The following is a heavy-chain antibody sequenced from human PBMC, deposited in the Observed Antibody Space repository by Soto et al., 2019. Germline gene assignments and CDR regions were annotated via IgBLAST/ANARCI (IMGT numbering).Heavy chain of an antibody. CDR2: ISDSGDST. D-gene: IGHD2-15*01. CDR3: ANGCGGTCYSRIHY. CDR1: GFTFSSYA. Sequence: EVQLLESGGGLVQPGGSLRLSCAASGFTFSSYAMSWVRQAPGKGLEWVSGISDSGDSTYYADSVKGRFTISRDNSKNTLYLQMNSLRAEDTAVYYCANGCGGTCYSRIHYWGQGTLVTVSS. V-gene: IGHV3-23*01. J-gene: IGHJ4*02.